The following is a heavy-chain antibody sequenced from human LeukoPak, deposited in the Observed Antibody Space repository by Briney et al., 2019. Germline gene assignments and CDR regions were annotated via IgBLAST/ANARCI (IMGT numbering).Heavy chain of an antibody. CDR3: AGLGYCSGGSCYSHSWYYYGMDV. Sequence: SETLSLTCAVYGRSFSGYYWSWIRQPPGKGLEWIGEINHSGSTNYNPSLKSRVTISVDTSKNQFSLKLSSVTAADTAVYYCAGLGYCSGGSCYSHSWYYYGMDVWGKGTTVTVSS. D-gene: IGHD2-15*01. CDR2: INHSGST. V-gene: IGHV4-34*01. CDR1: GRSFSGYY. J-gene: IGHJ6*04.